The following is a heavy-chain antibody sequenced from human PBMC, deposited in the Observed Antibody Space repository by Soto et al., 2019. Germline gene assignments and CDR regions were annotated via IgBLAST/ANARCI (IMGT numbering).Heavy chain of an antibody. CDR1: GYTFTSYG. CDR2: ISAYNGNT. D-gene: IGHD3-10*01. J-gene: IGHJ5*02. V-gene: IGHV1-18*04. Sequence: QVQRVQSGAEVKKPGASVKVSCKASGYTFTSYGISWVRQAPGQGLEWMGWISAYNGNTNYAQKLQGRVTMTTDTSTITAYMELRSLRSDDTAVYYCAKYAYYYGSGSPLQFDPWGQGTLVTVSS. CDR3: AKYAYYYGSGSPLQFDP.